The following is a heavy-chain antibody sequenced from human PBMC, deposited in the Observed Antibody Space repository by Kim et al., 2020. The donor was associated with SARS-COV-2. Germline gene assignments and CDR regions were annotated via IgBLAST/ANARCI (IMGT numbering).Heavy chain of an antibody. J-gene: IGHJ6*02. CDR3: ARGPSQLGYYYYGMDV. CDR2: IYYSGST. D-gene: IGHD2-2*01. Sequence: SETLSLTCTVSGGSISSYYWSWIRQPPGKGLEWIGYIYYSGSTNYNPSLKSRVTISVDTSKNQFSLKLSSVTAADTAVYYCARGPSQLGYYYYGMDVWGQGTTVTVSS. V-gene: IGHV4-59*13. CDR1: GGSISSYY.